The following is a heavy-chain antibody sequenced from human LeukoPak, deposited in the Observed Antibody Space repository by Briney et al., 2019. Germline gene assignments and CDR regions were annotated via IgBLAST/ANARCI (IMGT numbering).Heavy chain of an antibody. CDR1: GGSIRSSSYY. CDR2: IYYSGST. J-gene: IGHJ4*02. D-gene: IGHD3-10*01. Sequence: PSETLSLTCTVSGGSIRSSSYYWGWIRQPPGKGLEWIGSIYYSGSTYNNPSLKSRVTISVATSRNQFSLKVTSVTAADAAVYYCASGGEFVWPYYCGSGSYYRDHYFDYWGQGTLLTVSS. V-gene: IGHV4-39*07. CDR3: ASGGEFVWPYYCGSGSYYRDHYFDY.